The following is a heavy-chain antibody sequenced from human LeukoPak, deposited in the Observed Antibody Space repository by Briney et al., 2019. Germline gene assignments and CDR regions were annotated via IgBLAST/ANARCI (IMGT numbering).Heavy chain of an antibody. CDR1: GFTFSSYW. J-gene: IGHJ4*02. D-gene: IGHD2-2*01. CDR3: ARVPRGYCSSTSCYGLDY. CDR2: INSDGSST. V-gene: IGHV3-74*01. Sequence: GGSLRLSCAASGFTFSSYWMHWVRQAPGKGLVWVSRINSDGSSTSYADSVKGRFTISRDNAKNTLYLQMNSLRAEDTAVYYCARVPRGYCSSTSCYGLDYWGQGTLVTVSS.